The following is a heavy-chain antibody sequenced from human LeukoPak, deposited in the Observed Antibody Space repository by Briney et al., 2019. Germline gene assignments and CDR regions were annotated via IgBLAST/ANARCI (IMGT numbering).Heavy chain of an antibody. J-gene: IGHJ4*02. CDR2: INPNSGDT. Sequence: ASVKVSCKASGNTFTGYYMHWVRQAPGQGLEWMGWINPNSGDTNYAQKFQGRVTMTRDTSISTAYMELSRLRSDDTAVYYCAGGISSSHAQLDYWGQGTLVTVSS. CDR1: GNTFTGYY. D-gene: IGHD6-13*01. V-gene: IGHV1-2*02. CDR3: AGGISSSHAQLDY.